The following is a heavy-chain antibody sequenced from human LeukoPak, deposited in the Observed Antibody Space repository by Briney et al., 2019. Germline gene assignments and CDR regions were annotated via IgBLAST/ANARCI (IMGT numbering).Heavy chain of an antibody. Sequence: KPSETLSLTCTVSGGSISSYYWSWIRQPAGKGLEWIGRIYTSGSTNYNPSLKSRVTMSVDTSKNQFSLKLSSVTAADTAVYYCARSWDIVVVPAYDAFDIWGQGTMVTVSS. CDR3: ARSWDIVVVPAYDAFDI. J-gene: IGHJ3*02. CDR2: IYTSGST. CDR1: GGSISSYY. D-gene: IGHD2-2*01. V-gene: IGHV4-4*07.